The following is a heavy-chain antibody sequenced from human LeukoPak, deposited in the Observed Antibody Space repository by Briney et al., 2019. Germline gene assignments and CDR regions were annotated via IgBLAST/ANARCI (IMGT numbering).Heavy chain of an antibody. J-gene: IGHJ5*02. CDR1: GDSVSSNSAA. CDR3: ARNSIVVVTAFNWFDP. V-gene: IGHV6-1*01. D-gene: IGHD2-21*02. CDR2: TYYRSKWYN. Sequence: SQTLSLTCAISGDSVSSNSAAWNWIRQSPSRGLEWLGRTYYRSKWYNDYAVSVKSRITINPDTSKNQFSLQLNSVTPEDTAVYYCARNSIVVVTAFNWFDPWGQGTPVTVSS.